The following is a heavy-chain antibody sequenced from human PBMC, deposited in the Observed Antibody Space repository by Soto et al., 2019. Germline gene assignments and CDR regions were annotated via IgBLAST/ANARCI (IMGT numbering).Heavy chain of an antibody. J-gene: IGHJ6*02. D-gene: IGHD3-22*01. CDR3: ARDPYYYDSSGYPETYYYYGMDV. V-gene: IGHV3-49*03. Sequence: GGSLRLSCTASGFTVGDCAMSWFRQAPGKGLEWVGFIRSKAYDGTTEYAASVKGRFIISRDDSKNIAYLQMNSLKTEDTAVYYCARDPYYYDSSGYPETYYYYGMDVWGQGTTVTVSS. CDR1: GFTVGDCA. CDR2: IRSKAYDGTT.